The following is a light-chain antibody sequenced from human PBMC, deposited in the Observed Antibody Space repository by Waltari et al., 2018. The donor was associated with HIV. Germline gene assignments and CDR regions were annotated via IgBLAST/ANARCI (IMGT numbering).Light chain of an antibody. CDR3: QQRSNWPPEFT. CDR2: DAS. Sequence: DTVLTQYPATLSLSPGERATLSCRASQGVSNHLAWYQQKPGQAPRLLIYDASNRATGVPARFSGSRSGTDFTLTISSLDPEDFAVYYCQQRSNWPPEFTFGPGTKVDIK. J-gene: IGKJ3*01. CDR1: QGVSNH. V-gene: IGKV3-11*01.